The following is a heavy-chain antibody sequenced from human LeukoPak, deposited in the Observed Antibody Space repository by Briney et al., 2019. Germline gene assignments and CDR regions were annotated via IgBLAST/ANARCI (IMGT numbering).Heavy chain of an antibody. CDR1: GGAISSSTYY. J-gene: IGHJ4*02. CDR2: IYYSGST. D-gene: IGHD5-18*01. CDR3: ARDGISYGIDY. V-gene: IGHV4-39*07. Sequence: PSETLSLTCTVSGGAISSSTYYWAWIRQPPGKGLEWIGSIYYSGSTYCNPSLKSRVTISVDTSENQFSLKLTSVTAADTAVYYCARDGISYGIDYWGQGTLVTVSS.